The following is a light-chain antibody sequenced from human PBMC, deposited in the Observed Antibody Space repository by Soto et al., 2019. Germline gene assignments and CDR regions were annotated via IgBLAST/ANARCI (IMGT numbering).Light chain of an antibody. V-gene: IGLV1-44*01. Sequence: QSVLTQPPSASGTPGQRVTISCSGSSSNIGSNTVNWYQQLPGTAPKLLIYTINQRPSGVPDRFSGSRSGTSASLAISGLKSEDEAHYYCAAWDDSLNGVVFGGGTKLTVL. CDR1: SSNIGSNT. CDR3: AAWDDSLNGVV. J-gene: IGLJ3*02. CDR2: TIN.